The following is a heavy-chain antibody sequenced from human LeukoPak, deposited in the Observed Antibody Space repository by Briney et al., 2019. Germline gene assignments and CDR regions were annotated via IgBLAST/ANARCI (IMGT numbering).Heavy chain of an antibody. V-gene: IGHV1-18*01. CDR3: ARGYDYGDYVGDFDY. CDR2: ITTYNGNT. Sequence: GASVKVSCKASGYTSASYPISWVRQAPGQGLEWVGWITTYNGNTNYAQKLQGRVTMITDTSTSTAYMDLRGLRSDDTAVYYCARGYDYGDYVGDFDYWGQGTLVTVSS. J-gene: IGHJ4*02. D-gene: IGHD4-17*01. CDR1: GYTSASYP.